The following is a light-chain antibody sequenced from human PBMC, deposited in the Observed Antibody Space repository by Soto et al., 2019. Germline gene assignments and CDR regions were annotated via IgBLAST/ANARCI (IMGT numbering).Light chain of an antibody. Sequence: EVVMTQSPATLSVSPGERATLSFSASESVSRNLAWYQQKPGQAPRLLIYDASTRATGIPDRFSGGGSGTEFTLTISSLQSEDFVVYYCQQRSNWPWTFGQGTKVDIK. V-gene: IGKV3-15*01. CDR3: QQRSNWPWT. J-gene: IGKJ1*01. CDR2: DAS. CDR1: ESVSRN.